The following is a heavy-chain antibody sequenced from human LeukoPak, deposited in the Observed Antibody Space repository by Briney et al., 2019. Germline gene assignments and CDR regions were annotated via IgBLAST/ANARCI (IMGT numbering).Heavy chain of an antibody. J-gene: IGHJ4*02. D-gene: IGHD3-16*01. CDR1: GGSISSSSYY. Sequence: KPSETLSLTCTVSGGSISSSSYYWGWIRQPPGKGLEWIGSIYYSGSTYYNPSLKSRVTISVDTSKNQFSLKLSSVTAADTAVYYCARGENTYIDYWGQGTLVTVSS. V-gene: IGHV4-39*07. CDR3: ARGENTYIDY. CDR2: IYYSGST.